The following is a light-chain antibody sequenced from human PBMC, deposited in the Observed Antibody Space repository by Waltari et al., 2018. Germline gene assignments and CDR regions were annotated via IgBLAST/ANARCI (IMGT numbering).Light chain of an antibody. V-gene: IGKV1-39*01. CDR3: QHSHSIQWT. Sequence: DIQMTQSPSSLSASVGDGVTITCRASQKRYNYLRWYLQRPGKAPKLLIYAASRLQSGVPSRFSGSGSETDFTLTISSMQPDDFGTYYRQHSHSIQWTFGQGTRVEVK. CDR2: AAS. J-gene: IGKJ1*01. CDR1: QKRYNY.